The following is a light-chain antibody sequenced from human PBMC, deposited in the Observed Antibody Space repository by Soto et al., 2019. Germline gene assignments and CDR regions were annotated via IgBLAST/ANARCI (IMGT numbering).Light chain of an antibody. V-gene: IGLV1-44*01. J-gene: IGLJ2*01. CDR1: SSNIGINT. CDR3: AAWDDSLNGVV. Sequence: HSVLTQPPSASGTPGQRVTISCSGSSSNIGINTVNWYQQLPGTAPKLLIYSNNQRPSGVPDRFSGSKSGTSASLAISGLQSEDEADYYCAAWDDSLNGVVFGGGTKVTVX. CDR2: SNN.